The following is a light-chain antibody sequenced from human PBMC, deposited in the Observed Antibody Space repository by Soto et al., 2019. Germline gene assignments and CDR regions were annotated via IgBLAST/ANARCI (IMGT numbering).Light chain of an antibody. CDR2: DVS. CDR1: SSDVGSYNV. V-gene: IGLV2-14*03. Sequence: QSVLTQPASVSGSPGQSITIPCSETSSDVGSYNVVSWYQQHPGKAPKLVIYDVSNRPSGVSPRFSGAKSGNTASLTIAGLQAEDEADYYCSSYTRRSTYVFGTGTKVTVL. J-gene: IGLJ1*01. CDR3: SSYTRRSTYV.